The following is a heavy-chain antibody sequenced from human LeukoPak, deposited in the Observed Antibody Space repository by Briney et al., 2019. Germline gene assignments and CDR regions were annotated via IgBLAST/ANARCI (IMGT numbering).Heavy chain of an antibody. D-gene: IGHD3-9*01. J-gene: IGHJ4*02. CDR2: ISSSGSTV. V-gene: IGHV3-48*04. Sequence: PGGSLRLSCAASGFTFSSYSMNWFRQAPGKGLEWVSYISSSGSTVKYADSVKGRFTISRDNAKNSLYLQMNSLRAEDTAVYYCAREGRYFFDYWGQGTLVTVSS. CDR3: AREGRYFFDY. CDR1: GFTFSSYS.